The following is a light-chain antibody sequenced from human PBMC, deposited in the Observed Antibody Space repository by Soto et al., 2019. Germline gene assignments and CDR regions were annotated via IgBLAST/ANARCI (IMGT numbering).Light chain of an antibody. J-gene: IGLJ2*01. CDR2: SND. CDR3: ATWDDSLNVV. CDR1: TSNIGTNT. V-gene: IGLV1-44*01. Sequence: QSVLTQSPSASGTPGRRVSISCSGSTSNIGTNTVSWYQHVPGTAPKLLIYSNDQRPSAVPGRFSGSKSGTSASLAISGLLSEDEADYYCATWDDSLNVVFGGGTKLTVL.